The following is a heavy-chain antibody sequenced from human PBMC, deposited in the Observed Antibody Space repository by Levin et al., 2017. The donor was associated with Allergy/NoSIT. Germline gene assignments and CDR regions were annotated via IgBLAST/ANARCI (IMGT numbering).Heavy chain of an antibody. J-gene: IGHJ4*02. D-gene: IGHD4-17*01. Sequence: SETLSLTCTVSGGSISSSSYYWGWIRQPPGKGLEWIGSIYYSGSTYYNPSLKSRVTISVDTSKNQFSLKLSSVTAADTAVYYCARTTTVTVRVGETRFDYWGQGTLVTVSS. V-gene: IGHV4-39*01. CDR2: IYYSGST. CDR1: GGSISSSSYY. CDR3: ARTTTVTVRVGETRFDY.